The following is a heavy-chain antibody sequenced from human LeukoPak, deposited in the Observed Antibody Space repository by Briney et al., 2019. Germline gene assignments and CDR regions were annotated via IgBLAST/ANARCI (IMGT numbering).Heavy chain of an antibody. CDR3: ASRAYCGGDCYHDY. V-gene: IGHV4-39*07. CDR1: GGSISSSSYY. J-gene: IGHJ4*02. Sequence: SETLSLTCTVSGGSISSSSYYWGWIRQPPGKGLEWIGSIYYSGSTYYNPSLKSRVTISVDTSKNQFSLKLSSVTAADTAVYYCASRAYCGGDCYHDYWGQGTLVTVSS. D-gene: IGHD2-21*02. CDR2: IYYSGST.